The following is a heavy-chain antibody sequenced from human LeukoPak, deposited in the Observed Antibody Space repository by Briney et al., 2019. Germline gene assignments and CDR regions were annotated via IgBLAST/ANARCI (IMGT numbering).Heavy chain of an antibody. D-gene: IGHD5-18*01. CDR2: ISYDGSNK. Sequence: GGSLRLSCAASGFTFSSYAMHWVRQAPGKGLEWVAVISYDGSNKYYVDSVKGRFTISRDNSKNTLYLQMNSLRAEDTAVYYCARDGQDTAMPDYYGMDVWGQGTTVTVSS. J-gene: IGHJ6*02. V-gene: IGHV3-30-3*01. CDR1: GFTFSSYA. CDR3: ARDGQDTAMPDYYGMDV.